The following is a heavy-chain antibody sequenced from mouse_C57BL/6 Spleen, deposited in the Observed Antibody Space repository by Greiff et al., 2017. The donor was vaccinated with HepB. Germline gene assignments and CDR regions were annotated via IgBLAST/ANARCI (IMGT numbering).Heavy chain of an antibody. J-gene: IGHJ2*01. CDR3: TRDYYGSSHGGYYFDD. CDR2: IDPETGGT. Sequence: VQLQQSGAELVRPGASVTLSCKASGYTFTDYEMHWVKQTPVHGLEWIGAIDPETGGTAYNQKFKGKAILTADKSSSTAYMELRSLTSEDSAVYYCTRDYYGSSHGGYYFDDWGQGTTLTVSS. V-gene: IGHV1-15*01. CDR1: GYTFTDYE. D-gene: IGHD1-1*01.